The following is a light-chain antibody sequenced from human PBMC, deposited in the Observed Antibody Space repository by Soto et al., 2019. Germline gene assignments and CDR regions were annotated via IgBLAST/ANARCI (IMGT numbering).Light chain of an antibody. V-gene: IGKV1-5*03. CDR1: QSLPSTW. Sequence: DVQMTQSPSTLSASVGDKVTITCRASQSLPSTWLAWFQQRPGKAPNVLIYKGSALASGVSSSFSGSGSGTEFTLSISSLQPDDFATYFCQQYAAQSPWTFGQRTRV. CDR2: KGS. CDR3: QQYAAQSPWT. J-gene: IGKJ1*01.